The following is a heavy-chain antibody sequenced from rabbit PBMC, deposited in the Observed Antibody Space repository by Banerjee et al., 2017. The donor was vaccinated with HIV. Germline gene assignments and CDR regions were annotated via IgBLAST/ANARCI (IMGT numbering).Heavy chain of an antibody. Sequence: QSLEESGGDLVQPEGSLTLTCTASGFSFSSSYYMCWVRQAPGKGLEWIACIYAGSSGSTYYASWAKGRFTISKTSSTTVTLQMTSLTAADTATYFCARGANSVYGRLDLWGPGTLVTVS. CDR2: IYAGSSGST. CDR1: GFSFSSSYY. V-gene: IGHV1S40*01. J-gene: IGHJ3*01. D-gene: IGHD6-1*01. CDR3: ARGANSVYGRLDL.